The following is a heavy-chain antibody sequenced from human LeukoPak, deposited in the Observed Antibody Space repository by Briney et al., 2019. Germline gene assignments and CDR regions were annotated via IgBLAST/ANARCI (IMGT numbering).Heavy chain of an antibody. D-gene: IGHD4-17*01. CDR2: ISAYNGNT. J-gene: IGHJ6*02. CDR1: GYTFTSYG. Sequence: ASVKVSCKASGYTFTSYGISWVRQAPGQGLKGMGWISAYNGNTNYAQKLQGRVTMTTDTSTSIAYMELRSLRSDDTAVYYCAREVLVGAIYYYYYGMDVWGQGTTVTVSS. CDR3: AREVLVGAIYYYYYGMDV. V-gene: IGHV1-18*01.